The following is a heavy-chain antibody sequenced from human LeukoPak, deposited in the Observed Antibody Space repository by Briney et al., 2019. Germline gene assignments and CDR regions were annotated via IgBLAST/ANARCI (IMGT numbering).Heavy chain of an antibody. CDR2: VSNSGGTT. J-gene: IGHJ4*02. D-gene: IGHD3-3*01. CDR1: GFTFSNFV. V-gene: IGHV3-23*01. CDR3: ATPGYYDPLDY. Sequence: GGSLRLSCAASGFTFSNFVMTWVRPAPGKGLDWVLGVSNSGGTTYYADPAKGRFTISRDNSKTTLYLQMNSLRAEDTAVYYWATPGYYDPLDYWGQGTLVTVSS.